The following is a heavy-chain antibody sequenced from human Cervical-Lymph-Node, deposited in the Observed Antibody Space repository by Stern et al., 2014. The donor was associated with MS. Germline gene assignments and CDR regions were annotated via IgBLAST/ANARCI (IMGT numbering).Heavy chain of an antibody. V-gene: IGHV4-61*01. CDR3: ARDGYSSTEYYLEY. CDR2: IYYGGST. J-gene: IGHJ4*02. Sequence: QLQLQESGPGLVKPSETLSLTCTVSGDSISRRSYYWSWIRQPPGKGLEWIGFIYYGGSTNYNPSLTSRVTILQESSKNQISLNLNSVTAADSAVYYCARDGYSSTEYYLEYWGQGILVTVSS. CDR1: GDSISRRSYY. D-gene: IGHD2-2*01.